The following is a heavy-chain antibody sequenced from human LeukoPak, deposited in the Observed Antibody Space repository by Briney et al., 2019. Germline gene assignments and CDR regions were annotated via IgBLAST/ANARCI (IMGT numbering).Heavy chain of an antibody. V-gene: IGHV3-23*01. CDR1: EFIFSDYA. D-gene: IGHD3-22*01. CDR2: IDKTTYPT. Sequence: GGSLRLSCAASEFIFSDYAMGWVRQAPGKGLEWVSSIDKTTYPTFYADSVKGRFTISRDNSKSTLYLQMNSLRAEDTAIYFCTKEYDYSGYLGQGRGYFDYWGQGTLVTVSS. J-gene: IGHJ4*02. CDR3: TKEYDYSGYLGQGRGYFDY.